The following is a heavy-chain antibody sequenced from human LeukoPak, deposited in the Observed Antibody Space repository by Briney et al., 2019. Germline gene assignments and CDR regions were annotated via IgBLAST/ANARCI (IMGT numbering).Heavy chain of an antibody. J-gene: IGHJ4*02. D-gene: IGHD1-14*01. CDR3: AKDLTGYFDY. CDR1: GFTFSSYS. CDR2: IRYDGSNK. V-gene: IGHV3-30*02. Sequence: GGSLRLSCAASGFTFSSYSMNWVRQAPGKGLEWVAFIRYDGSNKYYADSVKGRFTISRDNSKNTLYLQMNSLRAEDTAVYYCAKDLTGYFDYWGQGTLVTVSS.